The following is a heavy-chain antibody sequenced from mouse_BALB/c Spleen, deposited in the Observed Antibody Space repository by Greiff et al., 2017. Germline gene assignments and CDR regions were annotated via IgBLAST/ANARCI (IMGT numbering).Heavy chain of an antibody. J-gene: IGHJ3*01. D-gene: IGHD1-1*01. Sequence: VKLEESGPGLVAPSQSLSITCTVSGFSLTSYGVHWVRQPPGKGLEWLGVIWAGGSTNYNSALMSRLSISKDNSKSQVFLKMNSLQTDDTAMYYCAREALYGMFAYWGQGTLVTVSA. CDR1: GFSLTSYG. V-gene: IGHV2-9*02. CDR2: IWAGGST. CDR3: AREALYGMFAY.